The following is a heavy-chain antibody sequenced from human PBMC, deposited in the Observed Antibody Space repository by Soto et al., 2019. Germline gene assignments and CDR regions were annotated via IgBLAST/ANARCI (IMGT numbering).Heavy chain of an antibody. V-gene: IGHV1-69*01. CDR2: IIPMFATP. D-gene: IGHD1-20*01. J-gene: IGHJ4*02. Sequence: QVQLVQSGAEVKKPGSSMKVSCKTSGGTFSNYYISWVRQAPGQGLVWMGDIIPMFATPKYAQKFQGRVTITADESTSAAYMELSSLRAEDTAVYYCARGYSTGYFDYWSEGTLRTVSS. CDR3: ARGYSTGYFDY. CDR1: GGTFSNYY.